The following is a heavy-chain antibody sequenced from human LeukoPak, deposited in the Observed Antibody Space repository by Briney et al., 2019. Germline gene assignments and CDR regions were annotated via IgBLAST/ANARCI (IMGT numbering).Heavy chain of an antibody. D-gene: IGHD3-10*01. CDR3: TRGLTYYYAFDI. Sequence: PGGSLRLSCAASGFTFSSYWMHWVRQAPGKGLVWVSRINSDGSSTSYADSVKGRFTISRDNAKNTLYLQMNSLRAEDTAAYYCTRGLTYYYAFDIWGQGTMVTVSS. J-gene: IGHJ3*02. V-gene: IGHV3-74*01. CDR1: GFTFSSYW. CDR2: INSDGSST.